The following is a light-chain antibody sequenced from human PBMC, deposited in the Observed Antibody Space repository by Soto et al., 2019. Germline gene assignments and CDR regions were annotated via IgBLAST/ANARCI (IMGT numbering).Light chain of an antibody. Sequence: EIVLTQSPGTLSLSPGERATLSCRASQSVSSSHLAWYQQKPGQAPRLLIYGASSRATGIPDRFSGSGSGTDFTLTISGLEPEDFAVYYCQQYGNSPRTLGQGTKVEIK. CDR3: QQYGNSPRT. J-gene: IGKJ1*01. CDR1: QSVSSSH. V-gene: IGKV3-20*01. CDR2: GAS.